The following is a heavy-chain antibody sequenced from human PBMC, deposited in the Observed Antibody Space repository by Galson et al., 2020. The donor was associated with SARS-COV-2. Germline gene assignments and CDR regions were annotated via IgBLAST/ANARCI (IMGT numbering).Heavy chain of an antibody. CDR1: GLTFSFYG. Sequence: QLGESLKISCAASGLTFSFYGMHWVRQAPGKGLEWVAYVPYDGSNNYYADSMRGRFTISRDDSKNMLYLQMNSLRAEDTAVYYCAKNRAPKGSTSWYYFDYWGQGSLVTVSS. CDR3: AKNRAPKGSTSWYYFDY. CDR2: VPYDGSNN. J-gene: IGHJ4*02. V-gene: IGHV3-30*02. D-gene: IGHD6-13*01.